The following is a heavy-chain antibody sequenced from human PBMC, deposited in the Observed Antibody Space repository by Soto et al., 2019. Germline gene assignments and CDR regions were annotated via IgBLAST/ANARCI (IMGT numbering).Heavy chain of an antibody. CDR2: INHSGTT. Sequence: PSETLSLTCAVYGGSFSGFYWTWIRQPPGKGLEYIGEINHSGTTHYHPSLKSRVTISVDTSKNQFSLKLSSVTAADTAVYYCARQAAGDSDEYSLDFWGQGTLVTVSS. D-gene: IGHD2-21*02. CDR3: ARQAAGDSDEYSLDF. J-gene: IGHJ4*02. CDR1: GGSFSGFY. V-gene: IGHV4-34*01.